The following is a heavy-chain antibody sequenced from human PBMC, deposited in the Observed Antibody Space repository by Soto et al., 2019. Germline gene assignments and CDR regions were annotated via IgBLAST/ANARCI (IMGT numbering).Heavy chain of an antibody. CDR2: ISAYNGNT. V-gene: IGHV1-18*01. D-gene: IGHD3-3*01. CDR3: ARVDYDFWSGPPDY. Sequence: ASVKVSCKASGYTFTSYGISWVRQAPGQGLEWMGWISAYNGNTNYAQKLRGRVTMTTDTSTSTAYMELRSLRSDDTAVYYCARVDYDFWSGPPDYWGQGTLVTVSS. J-gene: IGHJ4*02. CDR1: GYTFTSYG.